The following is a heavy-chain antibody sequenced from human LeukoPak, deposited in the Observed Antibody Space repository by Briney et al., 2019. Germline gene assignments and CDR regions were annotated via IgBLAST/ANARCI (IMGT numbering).Heavy chain of an antibody. V-gene: IGHV3-74*01. D-gene: IGHD1-1*01. CDR1: GFIFSTYW. J-gene: IGHJ4*02. Sequence: GGSLRLSCAASGFIFSTYWFHWVRHVPGKGLVWVSRINEDGTTTNYADSVRGRFSISRDNAKNSLYLQMNSLTPEDTAVYFCGRDLSGKDDYWGQGTLVTVSS. CDR3: GRDLSGKDDY. CDR2: INEDGTTT.